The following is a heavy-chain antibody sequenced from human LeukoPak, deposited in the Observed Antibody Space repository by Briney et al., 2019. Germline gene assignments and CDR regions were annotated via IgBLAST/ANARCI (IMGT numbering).Heavy chain of an antibody. D-gene: IGHD3-10*01. CDR3: ARGYGSGSYWFDP. CDR2: IYSSGST. V-gene: IGHV4-59*01. CDR1: AGSISSYY. J-gene: IGHJ5*02. Sequence: PSETLSLTCTVSAGSISSYYWSWIRQPPGKGLEWIGYIYSSGSTNYNPSLKSRVTISVDTSKNQLSLKLSSVTAADTAVYYCARGYGSGSYWFDPWGQGTLVTVSS.